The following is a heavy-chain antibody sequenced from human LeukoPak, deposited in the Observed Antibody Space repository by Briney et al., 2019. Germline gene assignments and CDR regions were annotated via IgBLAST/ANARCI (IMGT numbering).Heavy chain of an antibody. V-gene: IGHV1-2*02. CDR2: INPNSGGT. CDR3: ARDRIAVANYYYYYGMDV. CDR1: GYTFTGYY. D-gene: IGHD6-19*01. J-gene: IGHJ6*02. Sequence: ASVKVSCKASGYTFTGYYMHWVRQAPGQGLEWMGWINPNSGGTNYAQKFQGRVTMTRDTSISTAHMELSRLRSDDTAVYYCARDRIAVANYYYYYGMDVWGQGTTVTVSS.